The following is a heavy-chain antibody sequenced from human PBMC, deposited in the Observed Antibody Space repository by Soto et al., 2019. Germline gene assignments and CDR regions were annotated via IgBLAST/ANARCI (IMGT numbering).Heavy chain of an antibody. D-gene: IGHD3-3*01. V-gene: IGHV1-46*03. J-gene: IGHJ6*03. Sequence: GASVEVSCKASGYTFTSYYMRWVRQAPGQGLEWMGIINPSGGSTSYAQKFQGRVTMTRDTSTSTVYMEPSSLRSEDTAVYYCARSFFWSGYSSLHYYYMDVWGKGTTVTVSS. CDR3: ARSFFWSGYSSLHYYYMDV. CDR1: GYTFTSYY. CDR2: INPSGGST.